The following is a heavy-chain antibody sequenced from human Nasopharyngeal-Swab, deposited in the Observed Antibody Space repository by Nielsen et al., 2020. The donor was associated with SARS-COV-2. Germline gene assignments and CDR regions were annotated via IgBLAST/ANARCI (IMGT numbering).Heavy chain of an antibody. D-gene: IGHD6-13*01. CDR3: ARAQAAKDSRGHNYYYYYGMDV. V-gene: IGHV1-18*01. CDR2: ISAYNGNT. J-gene: IGHJ6*02. Sequence: WVRQAPGQGLEWMGWISAYNGNTNYAQKLQGRVTMTTGTSTSTAYMELRSLRSDDAAVYYCARAQAAKDSRGHNYYYYYGMDVWGQGTTVTVSS.